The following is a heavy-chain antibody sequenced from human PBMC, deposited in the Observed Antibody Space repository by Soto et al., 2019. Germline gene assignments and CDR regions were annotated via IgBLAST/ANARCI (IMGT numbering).Heavy chain of an antibody. V-gene: IGHV3-66*01. Sequence: GVSLRLSCAASGFTVSSNFMSWVRQAPGKGLEWVSIIYSDGSTYYADSVKGRFTISRDNSKNTLYLQMNSLRADDTAVYYCASRRNPYGAYDYWGQGTLVTVSS. CDR2: IYSDGST. D-gene: IGHD4-17*01. CDR1: GFTVSSNF. J-gene: IGHJ4*02. CDR3: ASRRNPYGAYDY.